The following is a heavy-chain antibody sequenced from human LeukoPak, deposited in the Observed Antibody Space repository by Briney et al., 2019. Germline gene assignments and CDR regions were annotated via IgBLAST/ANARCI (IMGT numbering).Heavy chain of an antibody. J-gene: IGHJ4*02. V-gene: IGHV3-23*01. Sequence: PGGSLRLSCVASEFTFSNYAMNWVRQAPGKGLEWVSAISGSGGSTYYADSVKGRFTISRDNSKNTLYLQMNSLRAEDTAVYYCAKGTIQLVDYWGQGTLVTVSS. CDR1: EFTFSNYA. D-gene: IGHD5-18*01. CDR2: ISGSGGST. CDR3: AKGTIQLVDY.